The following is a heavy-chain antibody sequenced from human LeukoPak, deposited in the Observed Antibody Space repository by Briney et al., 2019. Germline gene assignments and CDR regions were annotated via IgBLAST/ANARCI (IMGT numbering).Heavy chain of an antibody. Sequence: GASVKVSCKASGYTFTGYYMHWVRQAPGQGLEWMGWINPNSGGTNYAQKFRGRVTMTRDTSISTAYMELSRLRSDDTAVYYCARGGLSMVRGVGYGMDVWGQGTTVTVSS. CDR1: GYTFTGYY. D-gene: IGHD3-10*01. V-gene: IGHV1-2*02. CDR3: ARGGLSMVRGVGYGMDV. CDR2: INPNSGGT. J-gene: IGHJ6*02.